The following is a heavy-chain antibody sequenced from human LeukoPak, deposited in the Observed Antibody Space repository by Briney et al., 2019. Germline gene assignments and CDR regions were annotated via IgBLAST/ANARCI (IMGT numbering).Heavy chain of an antibody. J-gene: IGHJ4*02. Sequence: PGGSLRLSCAASGFTFSSYWMSWVRQAPGKGLQSVAYISQDVSHKYYVDSVKGRFTISRDNAKSSLHLEMNSLRAEDTALYYCARVGYNGWNFENWGQGTLVTVSS. CDR2: ISQDVSHK. V-gene: IGHV3-7*01. CDR3: ARVGYNGWNFEN. D-gene: IGHD5-12*01. CDR1: GFTFSSYW.